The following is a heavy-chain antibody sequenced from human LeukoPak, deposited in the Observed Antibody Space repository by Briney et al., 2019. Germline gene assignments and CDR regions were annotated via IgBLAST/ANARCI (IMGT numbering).Heavy chain of an antibody. CDR1: GYTFTGYG. D-gene: IGHD3-22*01. V-gene: IGHV1-18*01. J-gene: IGHJ4*02. Sequence: ASVKVSCKASGYTFTGYGISWVRQAPGQGVEWMGWISTYNGNTNYAQKLQGRVTMTTDTSTSTAYMELRNLRSDDTAVYYCARLRYDSRGYLTYFDYWGQGTLVTVSS. CDR2: ISTYNGNT. CDR3: ARLRYDSRGYLTYFDY.